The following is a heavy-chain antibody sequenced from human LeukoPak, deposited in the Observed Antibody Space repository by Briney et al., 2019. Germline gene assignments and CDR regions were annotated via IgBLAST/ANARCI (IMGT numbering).Heavy chain of an antibody. Sequence: SETLSLTCAVYGGSFSGYYWSWIRQPPGKGLEWIGEINHSGSTNYNPSLKSRVTISVDTSKNQFSPKLSSVTAADTAVYYCARAPHYDILTGYAFDIWGQGTMVTVSS. D-gene: IGHD3-9*01. CDR1: GGSFSGYY. CDR3: ARAPHYDILTGYAFDI. V-gene: IGHV4-34*01. J-gene: IGHJ3*02. CDR2: INHSGST.